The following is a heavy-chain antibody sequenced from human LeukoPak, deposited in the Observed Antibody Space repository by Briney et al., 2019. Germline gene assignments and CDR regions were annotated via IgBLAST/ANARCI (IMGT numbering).Heavy chain of an antibody. CDR3: ARGAANSSWRLYYYYYMDV. V-gene: IGHV1-8*03. Sequence: GASVKVSCKASGYTFTGYYMHWVRQAPGQGLEWMGWINPNSGNTGYARKFQGRVTITRNTSISTAYMELSSLRSEDTAVYYCARGAANSSWRLYYYYYMDVWGKGTTVTVSS. CDR2: INPNSGNT. D-gene: IGHD6-13*01. J-gene: IGHJ6*03. CDR1: GYTFTGYY.